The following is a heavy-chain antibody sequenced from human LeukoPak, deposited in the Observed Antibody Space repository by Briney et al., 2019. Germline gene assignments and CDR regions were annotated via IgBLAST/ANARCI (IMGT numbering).Heavy chain of an antibody. Sequence: GGSLRFSCAASGFSVSSKYMTWVRQAPAKGLEWVSVIYSGGSIYYADSLKGRFTISRDNSKNTLYLQMNSLRVEDTAVYYCATDSNNNGDYEAWGQGTLVTVSS. D-gene: IGHD4-17*01. J-gene: IGHJ5*02. CDR3: ATDSNNNGDYEA. V-gene: IGHV3-66*02. CDR2: IYSGGSI. CDR1: GFSVSSKY.